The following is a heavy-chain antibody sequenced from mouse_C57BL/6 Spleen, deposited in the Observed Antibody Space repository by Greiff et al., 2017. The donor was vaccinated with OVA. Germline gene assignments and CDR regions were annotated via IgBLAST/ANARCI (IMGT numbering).Heavy chain of an antibody. Sequence: QVQLKQPGAELVRPGTSVKLSCKASGYTFTSYWMHWVKQRPGQGLEWIGVIDPSDSYPNYNQKFKGKATLTVDTSSSTAYMQLSSLTSEDSAVYYCASKTGFAYWGQGTLVTVSA. CDR2: IDPSDSYP. J-gene: IGHJ3*01. CDR3: ASKTGFAY. CDR1: GYTFTSYW. V-gene: IGHV1-59*01.